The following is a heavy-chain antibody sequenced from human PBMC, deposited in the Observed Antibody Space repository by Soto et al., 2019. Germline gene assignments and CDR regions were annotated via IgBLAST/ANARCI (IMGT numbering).Heavy chain of an antibody. CDR1: RFTFSSYS. V-gene: IGHV3-21*01. D-gene: IGHD5-18*01. J-gene: IGHJ4*02. CDR2: ISSSSSYI. CDR3: ARVRTPKSTAMVTRGSGGFVY. Sequence: KPGGSLRLSCAASRFTFSSYSMNWVRQAPGKGLEWVSSISSSSSYIYYADSVKGRFTISRDNAKNSLYLQMNSLRAEDTAVYYCARVRTPKSTAMVTRGSGGFVYWGQGTLVTVSS.